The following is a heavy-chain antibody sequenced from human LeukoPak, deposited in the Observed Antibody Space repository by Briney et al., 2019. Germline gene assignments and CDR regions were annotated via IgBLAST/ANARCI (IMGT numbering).Heavy chain of an antibody. Sequence: GGSLILSCAASGFTVSSNYMSWVRQAPGKGLEWVSVIYSGGSTYYADSVKGRFTISRDNSKNTLYLQMNSLRVEDTAVYYCARDFCSAGSCYPDNWGQGTLVTVSS. J-gene: IGHJ4*02. CDR2: IYSGGST. V-gene: IGHV3-66*01. D-gene: IGHD2-15*01. CDR1: GFTVSSNY. CDR3: ARDFCSAGSCYPDN.